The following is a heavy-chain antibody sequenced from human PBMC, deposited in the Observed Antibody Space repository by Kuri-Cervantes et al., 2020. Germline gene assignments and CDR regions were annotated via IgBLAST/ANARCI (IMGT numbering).Heavy chain of an antibody. CDR1: GYTFTRHY. J-gene: IGHJ6*02. CDR2: MIPNSGGT. V-gene: IGHV1-2*02. CDR3: ARVDCSSTSCYESYYYGMDV. Sequence: ASVKVSFKASGYTFTRHYMHWVRQAPGPGLEWMGIMIPNSGGTNYAQKFQGRVTMTRDTSISTAYMELSRLRSDDTAVYYCARVDCSSTSCYESYYYGMDVWGQGTTVTVSS. D-gene: IGHD2-2*01.